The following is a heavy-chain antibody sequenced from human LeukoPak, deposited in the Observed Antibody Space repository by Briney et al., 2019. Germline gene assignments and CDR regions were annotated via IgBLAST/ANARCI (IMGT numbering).Heavy chain of an antibody. V-gene: IGHV3-74*01. CDR2: INSDGSST. J-gene: IGHJ5*02. Sequence: GGSLRLSCAASGFTFSSYWMHWVRQAPGKGLVWVSRINSDGSSTSYADSVKGRFTISRDNAKNTLYLQMNSLRAEDTAVYYCATLKTYYDYVWGSYFDNWGQGTLVTVSS. CDR1: GFTFSSYW. CDR3: ATLKTYYDYVWGSYFDN. D-gene: IGHD3-16*01.